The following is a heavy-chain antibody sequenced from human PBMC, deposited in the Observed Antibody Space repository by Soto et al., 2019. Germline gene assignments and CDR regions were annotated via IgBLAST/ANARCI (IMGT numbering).Heavy chain of an antibody. V-gene: IGHV5-51*01. D-gene: IGHD6-13*01. CDR3: ARTAAAGNYYYRLDV. CDR1: GYSFTSYW. CDR2: IYPGDSDT. Sequence: GESLKISCKGSGYSFTSYWIGWVRQMPGKGLECMGIIYPGDSDTRYSPSFQGQVTISADKSISTAYLQWSSLKASDTAMYYCARTAAAGNYYYRLDVWGQGTTATVSS. J-gene: IGHJ6*02.